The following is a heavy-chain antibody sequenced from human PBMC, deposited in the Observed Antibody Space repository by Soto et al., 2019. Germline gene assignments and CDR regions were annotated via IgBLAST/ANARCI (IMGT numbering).Heavy chain of an antibody. D-gene: IGHD3-16*01. CDR3: SADLPDWGAYAFDY. CDR2: VKSKVDGGSI. J-gene: IGHJ4*02. Sequence: EVQLVESGGGLVEPGGSLRLSCTASGFTFNGAWMNWVRQAPGKGLEWVGRVKSKVDGGSIDYAVPVRGRFTISRDDSRSTVDLQMNSLSAEDSAMYYCSADLPDWGAYAFDYWGQGALVTVSS. V-gene: IGHV3-15*07. CDR1: GFTFNGAW.